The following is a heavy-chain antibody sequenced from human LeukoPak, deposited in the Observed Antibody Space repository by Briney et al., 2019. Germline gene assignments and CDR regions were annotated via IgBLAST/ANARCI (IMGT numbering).Heavy chain of an antibody. CDR3: ARDLDYYGSGNVGAY. D-gene: IGHD3-10*01. CDR1: GGSISSGSYY. Sequence: SETLSLTCTVSGGSISSGSYYWSWIRQPAGKGLEWIGRIYTSGSTNYNPSLKSRVTMSVDTSKNQFSLKLSSVTAADTAVYYCARDLDYYGSGNVGAYWGQGTLVTVSS. J-gene: IGHJ4*02. CDR2: IYTSGST. V-gene: IGHV4-61*02.